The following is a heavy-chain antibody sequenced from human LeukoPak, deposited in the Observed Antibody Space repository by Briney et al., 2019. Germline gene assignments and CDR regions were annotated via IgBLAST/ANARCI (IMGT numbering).Heavy chain of an antibody. CDR3: ARDGIGSTPY. CDR1: GGSISSGGYY. CDR2: IYYSGST. J-gene: IGHJ4*02. V-gene: IGHV4-31*03. Sequence: PSETQSLTCTVSGGSISSGGYYWSWIRQHPGKGLEWIGYIYYSGSTYYNPSLKSRVTISVDTSKNQFSLKLSSVTAADTAVYYCARDGIGSTPYWGQGTLVTVSS. D-gene: IGHD2-2*01.